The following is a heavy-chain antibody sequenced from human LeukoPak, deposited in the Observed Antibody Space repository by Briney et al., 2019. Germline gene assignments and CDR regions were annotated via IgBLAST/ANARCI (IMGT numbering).Heavy chain of an antibody. Sequence: SETLSLTCTVSGGSISSYYWSWIRQPPGKGLEWIGYIYYSGSTNYNPSLRSRVTISVDTSKNQFSLKLSSVTAADTAVYYCARVLDGDYEERVAFDIWGQGTMATVSS. CDR2: IYYSGST. CDR1: GGSISSYY. J-gene: IGHJ3*02. CDR3: ARVLDGDYEERVAFDI. V-gene: IGHV4-59*01. D-gene: IGHD4-17*01.